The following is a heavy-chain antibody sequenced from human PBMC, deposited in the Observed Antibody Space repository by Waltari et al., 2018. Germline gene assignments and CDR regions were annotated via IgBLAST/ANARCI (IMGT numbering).Heavy chain of an antibody. CDR2: IFRSGST. D-gene: IGHD3-10*01. J-gene: IGHJ4*02. V-gene: IGHV4-4*02. CDR3: ARATSAEGIFF. CDR1: GGSVRTNNW. Sequence: QVQLHESGPGLVRPSGTLSLTCSVSGGSVRTNNWWSWVRQFPGQGLEGIGEIFRSGSTNYNPSLASRVTMSIDQSKNQFSLSLTSVTAADAAVYFCARATSAEGIFFWGQGILVTVSS.